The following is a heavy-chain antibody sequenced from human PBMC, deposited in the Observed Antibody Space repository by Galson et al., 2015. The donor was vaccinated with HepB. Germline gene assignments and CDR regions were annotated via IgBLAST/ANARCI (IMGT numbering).Heavy chain of an antibody. D-gene: IGHD2-21*02. V-gene: IGHV4-38-2*02. CDR3: ARGAPRSVVVTAISAPPRCYFDY. Sequence: ETLSLTCTVSGYSISSGYYWGWIRQPPGKGLEWIGSIYHSGSTYYNPSLKSRVTISVDTSKNQFSLKLSSVTAADTAVYYCARGAPRSVVVTAISAPPRCYFDYWGQGTLVTVSS. CDR2: IYHSGST. CDR1: GYSISSGYY. J-gene: IGHJ4*02.